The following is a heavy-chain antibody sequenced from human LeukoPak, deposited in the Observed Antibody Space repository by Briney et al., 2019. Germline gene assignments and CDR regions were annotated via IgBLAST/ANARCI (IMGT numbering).Heavy chain of an antibody. J-gene: IGHJ4*02. V-gene: IGHV4-59*12. CDR2: IYYSGST. Sequence: SETLSLTCTVSGGSISSYYWSWIRQPPGKGLEWIGSIYYSGSTYYNPSLKSRVTISVDTSKNQFSLKLSSVTAADTAVYYCARGLWVGATYFDYWGQGTLVTVSS. CDR1: GGSISSYY. CDR3: ARGLWVGATYFDY. D-gene: IGHD1-26*01.